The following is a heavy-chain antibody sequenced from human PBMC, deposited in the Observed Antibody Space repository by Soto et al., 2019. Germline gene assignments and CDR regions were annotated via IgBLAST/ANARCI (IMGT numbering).Heavy chain of an antibody. CDR1: GYSFTSYW. J-gene: IGHJ4*02. CDR3: ARQDIVVVPAAAFDY. CDR2: IYPGDSDT. D-gene: IGHD2-2*01. Sequence: LGESLKISCKGSGYSFTSYWIGWVRQMPGKGLEWMGIIYPGDSDTRYSPSFQGQVTISADKSISTAYLQWSSLKASDTAMYYCARQDIVVVPAAAFDYWGQGTLVTVSS. V-gene: IGHV5-51*01.